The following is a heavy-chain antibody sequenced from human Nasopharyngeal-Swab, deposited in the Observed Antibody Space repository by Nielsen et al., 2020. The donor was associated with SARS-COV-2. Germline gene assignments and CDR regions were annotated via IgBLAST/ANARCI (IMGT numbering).Heavy chain of an antibody. CDR1: GGSFSASY. V-gene: IGHV4-34*01. CDR2: INDSGST. CDR3: ARGLSGIVPGPILGLGPYYSYYYMDV. J-gene: IGHJ6*03. D-gene: IGHD2-2*01. Sequence: SETLSLTCAVYGGSFSASYWGWIRQPPGKGLEWIGEINDSGSTNYNPSLKSRVTISVDTSENQFSLKLSSVTAADTAVYYCARGLSGIVPGPILGLGPYYSYYYMDVWGKGTTVTVSS.